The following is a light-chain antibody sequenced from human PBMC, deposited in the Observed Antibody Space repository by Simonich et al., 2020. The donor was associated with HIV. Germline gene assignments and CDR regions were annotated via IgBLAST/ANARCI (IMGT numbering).Light chain of an antibody. CDR3: QQCHTHPHT. V-gene: IGKV1-NL1*01. J-gene: IGKJ2*01. Sequence: DIQMTQSPSSLSASVGDRVTITCRASQGISNSLAWYQQKPGTAPKGRLYAASRLESGVPSRFSGSGSGTDFTLTISSLQAEDLAVYFCQQCHTHPHTFGQGTKVEIK. CDR2: AAS. CDR1: QGISNS.